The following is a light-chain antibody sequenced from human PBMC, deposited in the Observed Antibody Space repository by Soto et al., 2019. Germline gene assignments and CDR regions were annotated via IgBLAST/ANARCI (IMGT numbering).Light chain of an antibody. Sequence: EIVMTQSPATLSVSPGERATLSCRASQSVSSNLVWYQQKPGQAPRLLIYGASSRATGTPVRFSGSGSEAAFTLTISSLQSEDSAVYYCQQYYEWPRTFGQGTKVEIK. V-gene: IGKV3-15*01. J-gene: IGKJ1*01. CDR3: QQYYEWPRT. CDR2: GAS. CDR1: QSVSSN.